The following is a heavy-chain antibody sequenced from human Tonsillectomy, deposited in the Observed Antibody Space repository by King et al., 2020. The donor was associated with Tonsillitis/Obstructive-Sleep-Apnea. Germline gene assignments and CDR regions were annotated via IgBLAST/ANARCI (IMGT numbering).Heavy chain of an antibody. V-gene: IGHV3-48*03. CDR2: ISSSGSTI. D-gene: IGHD3-22*01. CDR3: ARSYDSSGYSDY. Sequence: DVQLVESGGGLVQPGGSLRLSCAASGFTFSSYEMSWVRQAPGKGLEWVSYISSSGSTIYYADSVKGRFTISRDNAKNSLYLQMNSLRAEDTAVYYCARSYDSSGYSDYWGQGTLVTVSS. J-gene: IGHJ4*02. CDR1: GFTFSSYE.